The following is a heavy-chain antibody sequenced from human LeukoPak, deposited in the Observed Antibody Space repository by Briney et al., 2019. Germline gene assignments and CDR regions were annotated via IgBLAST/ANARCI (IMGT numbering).Heavy chain of an antibody. V-gene: IGHV1-3*01. CDR2: ISAGNGNT. D-gene: IGHD2-2*01. CDR1: GYTFTSYA. Sequence: ASVKVSCKASGYTFTSYAMHWVRQAPGQRLEWMGWISAGNGNTKYSQKFQGRVTITRDTSASTAYMELSSLRSEDTAVYYCARASQYCSSTSCHYLPDYWGQGTLVTVSS. J-gene: IGHJ4*02. CDR3: ARASQYCSSTSCHYLPDY.